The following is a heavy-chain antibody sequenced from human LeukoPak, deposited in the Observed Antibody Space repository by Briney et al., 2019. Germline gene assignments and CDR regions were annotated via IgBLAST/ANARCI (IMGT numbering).Heavy chain of an antibody. J-gene: IGHJ6*02. V-gene: IGHV5-51*01. Sequence: LGESLKISCKASGFSFTFTKNWIGWVRQVPGKGLEWMGIIYPVDSDIRYNPSFQGQVTISVDKSISTTYLQWSSLKASDTAIYYCARHLATVTASRQYYYYGMDVWGQGTTVTVSS. CDR3: ARHLATVTASRQYYYYGMDV. D-gene: IGHD4-17*01. CDR1: GFSFTFTKNW. CDR2: IYPVDSDI.